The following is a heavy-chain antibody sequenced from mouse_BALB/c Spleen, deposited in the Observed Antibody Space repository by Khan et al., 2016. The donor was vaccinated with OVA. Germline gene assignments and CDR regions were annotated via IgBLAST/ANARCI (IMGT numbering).Heavy chain of an antibody. CDR3: ARDAGRY. J-gene: IGHJ4*01. Sequence: VQLQQSGPELVKPGASVKISCKTSGYTFPEYTVHWVKQSLGKSLDWIGVINPKNGGTAYNQKFKGKATLTVDKSSSTAYMEFRRLTSDDSAVYYCARDAGRYWGQGTSVTVAS. CDR2: INPKNGGT. V-gene: IGHV1-18*01. CDR1: GYTFPEYT. D-gene: IGHD3-3*01.